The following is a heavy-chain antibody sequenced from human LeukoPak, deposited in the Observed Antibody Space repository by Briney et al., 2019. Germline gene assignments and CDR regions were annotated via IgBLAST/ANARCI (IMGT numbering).Heavy chain of an antibody. CDR3: ASRYYVGAFDI. Sequence: QAGGSLRLSCAASGFTFSSYAMHWVRQAPGKGLEWVAVISYDGSNKYYADSVKGRFTISRDNSKNTLYLQMNSLRAEDTAVYYCASRYYVGAFDIWGQGTMVTVSS. V-gene: IGHV3-30*14. CDR1: GFTFSSYA. CDR2: ISYDGSNK. J-gene: IGHJ3*02. D-gene: IGHD4-23*01.